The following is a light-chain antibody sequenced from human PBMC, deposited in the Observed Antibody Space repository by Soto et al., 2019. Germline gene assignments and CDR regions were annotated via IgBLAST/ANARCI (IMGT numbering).Light chain of an antibody. J-gene: IGLJ1*01. CDR1: SSDVGGYNY. V-gene: IGLV2-14*01. CDR2: EVS. Sequence: QSALTQPASVSGSPGQSITISCTGTSSDVGGYNYVSWYQQHPGKDPKLMIYEVSNRPSGVSNRFSGSKSGNTASLTISGLQAEDEADYYCSSYTSSRTLDFGTGTKLTVL. CDR3: SSYTSSRTLD.